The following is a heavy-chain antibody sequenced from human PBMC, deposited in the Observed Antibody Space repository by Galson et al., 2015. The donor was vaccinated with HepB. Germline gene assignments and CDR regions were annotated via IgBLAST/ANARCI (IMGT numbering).Heavy chain of an antibody. D-gene: IGHD6-19*01. CDR1: GFTFSSYW. CDR2: INSDGSST. V-gene: IGHV3-74*01. CDR3: ARGRIAVAGLDY. J-gene: IGHJ4*02. Sequence: LRLSCAASGFTFSSYWMHWVRQAPGKGLVWVSRINSDGSSTSYADSVKGRFTISRDNAKNTLYLQMNSLRAEDTAVYYCARGRIAVAGLDYWGQGTLVTVSS.